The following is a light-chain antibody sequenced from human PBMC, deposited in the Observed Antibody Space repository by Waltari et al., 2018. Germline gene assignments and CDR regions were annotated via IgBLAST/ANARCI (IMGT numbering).Light chain of an antibody. CDR1: TSVLYSSNNKNY. CDR2: WAS. V-gene: IGKV4-1*01. J-gene: IGKJ1*01. CDR3: QQYYSTFWT. Sequence: DIVMTQSPASLAVSLGERATINCKSRTSVLYSSNNKNYLAWYQQKPGQPPKLLIYWASTRESGVPDRFSGSGSGTDFTLTISSLQAEDVAVYYCQQYYSTFWTFGQGTKVEIK.